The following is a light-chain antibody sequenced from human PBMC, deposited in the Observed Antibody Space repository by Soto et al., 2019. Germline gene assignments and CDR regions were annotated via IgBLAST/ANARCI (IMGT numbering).Light chain of an antibody. Sequence: QSALNKPASVSGAPGQSITISCTGTSSDIGAYNFVSWYQQHPGKAPKLMIYGVSNRPSGVSNRFSGSKSGDTASLTISGLQAEDEADYYCSSYTISAADVFGTGTKVTVL. CDR3: SSYTISAADV. V-gene: IGLV2-14*03. J-gene: IGLJ1*01. CDR1: SSDIGAYNF. CDR2: GVS.